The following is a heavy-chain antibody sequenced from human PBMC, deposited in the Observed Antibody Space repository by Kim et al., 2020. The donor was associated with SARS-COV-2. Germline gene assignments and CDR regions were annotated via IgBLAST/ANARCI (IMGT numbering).Heavy chain of an antibody. CDR2: ISSSSSYI. J-gene: IGHJ4*02. CDR3: ASADDIGWWDVYYFDY. D-gene: IGHD6-19*01. Sequence: GGSLRLSCAASGFTFSSYSMNWVCQAPGKGLEWVSSISSSSSYIYYADSVKGRFTISRDNAKNSLYLQMNSLRAEDTAVYYCASADDIGWWDVYYFDYWGQGTLFTVSS. V-gene: IGHV3-21*01. CDR1: GFTFSSYS.